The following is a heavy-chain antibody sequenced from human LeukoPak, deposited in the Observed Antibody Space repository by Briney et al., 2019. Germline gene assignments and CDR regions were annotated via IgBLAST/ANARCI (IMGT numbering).Heavy chain of an antibody. Sequence: SQTLSLTCTVSGGSISSGSYYWSWIRQPPGKGLEWIEYIYYSGSTNYNPSLKSRVTISVDTSKNQFSLKLSSVTAADTAVYYCARDSTFYDSSGYLDYGMDVWGQGTTVTVSS. CDR2: IYYSGST. CDR1: GGSISSGSYY. CDR3: ARDSTFYDSSGYLDYGMDV. D-gene: IGHD3-22*01. V-gene: IGHV4-61*01. J-gene: IGHJ6*02.